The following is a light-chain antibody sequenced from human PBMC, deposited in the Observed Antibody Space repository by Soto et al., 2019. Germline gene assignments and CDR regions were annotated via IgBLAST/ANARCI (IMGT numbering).Light chain of an antibody. CDR3: AAWDHSLQGWV. Sequence: QSALTQPPSASGTPGQRVPISCSASCPYIEVNAINWYQQVPGTAPRLLIYNDLQRPSGVPDRFSGSRSGSSASLVIVGLQSEDEADYYCAAWDHSLQGWVFGGGTKLTVL. V-gene: IGLV1-44*01. J-gene: IGLJ3*02. CDR2: NDL. CDR1: CPYIEVNA.